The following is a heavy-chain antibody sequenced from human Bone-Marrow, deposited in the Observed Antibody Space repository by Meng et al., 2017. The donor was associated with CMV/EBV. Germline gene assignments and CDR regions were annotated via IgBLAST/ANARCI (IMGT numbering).Heavy chain of an antibody. D-gene: IGHD3-3*01. J-gene: IGHJ6*02. CDR1: GYTFTGYY. V-gene: IGHV1-18*04. CDR2: ISAYNGNT. CDR3: ASTVNYDSPGWGV. Sequence: ASVKVSCKASGYTFTGYYMHWVRQAPGQGLEWMGWISAYNGNTNYAQKLQGRVTMTTDTSTSTAYMELRSLRSDDTAVYYCASTVNYDSPGWGVWGQGTTVTVSS.